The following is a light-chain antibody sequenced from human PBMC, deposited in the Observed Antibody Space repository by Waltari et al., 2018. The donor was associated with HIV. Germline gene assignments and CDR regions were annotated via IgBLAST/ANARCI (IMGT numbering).Light chain of an antibody. J-gene: IGLJ2*01. Sequence: QSALTQPPSASGSPGQSVTISCTGTSNDVGGYNVVSWYQHHPGKAPKLMIQEVSEPPSGVPDRFSGSKSGNTASLTVSGLQAEDEADYYCSSYSGGNNFDVVFGGGTKLTVL. CDR2: EVS. CDR3: SSYSGGNNFDVV. CDR1: SNDVGGYNV. V-gene: IGLV2-8*01.